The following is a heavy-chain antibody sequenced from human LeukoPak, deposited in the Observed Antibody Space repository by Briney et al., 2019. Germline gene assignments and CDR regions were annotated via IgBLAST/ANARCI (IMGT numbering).Heavy chain of an antibody. CDR3: ARGRRPPPKSIAVAGKNAFDI. V-gene: IGHV4-34*01. Sequence: SETLSLTCAVYGGSFSGYYWSWIRQPPGKGLEWIGEINHSGSTNYNPSLKSRVTISVDTSKNQFSLKLSSVTATDTAVYYCARGRRPPPKSIAVAGKNAFDIWGQGTMVTVSS. D-gene: IGHD6-19*01. CDR1: GGSFSGYY. J-gene: IGHJ3*02. CDR2: INHSGST.